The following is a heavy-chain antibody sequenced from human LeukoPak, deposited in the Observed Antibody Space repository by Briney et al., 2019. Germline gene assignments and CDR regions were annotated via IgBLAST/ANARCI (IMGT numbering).Heavy chain of an antibody. CDR1: GFTFSSYA. CDR2: ISYDGSNK. D-gene: IGHD2-8*01. V-gene: IGHV3-30*04. J-gene: IGHJ5*02. CDR3: VRGQTNLDNWFDP. Sequence: GGSLRLSCAASGFTFSSYAMHWVRQAPGKGLEWVAVISYDGSNKYYADSVKGRFTISRDNAKNSLSLQMTSLRVDDSAVYYCVRGQTNLDNWFDPWGQGTLVFVSS.